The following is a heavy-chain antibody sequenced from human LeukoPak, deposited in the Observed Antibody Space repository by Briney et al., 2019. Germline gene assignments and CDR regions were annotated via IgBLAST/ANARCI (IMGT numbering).Heavy chain of an antibody. CDR1: GVSISSYY. V-gene: IGHV4-59*01. CDR3: ARGSPTPDY. CDR2: IYYSVST. J-gene: IGHJ4*02. D-gene: IGHD1-26*01. Sequence: SETLSLTCTVSGVSISSYYWSWIRQPPGNGLEWIGYIYYSVSTHYNPSLESRVTISVDTSKNQFSLKLSSVTAADTAVYYCARGSPTPDYWGQGTLVTVSS.